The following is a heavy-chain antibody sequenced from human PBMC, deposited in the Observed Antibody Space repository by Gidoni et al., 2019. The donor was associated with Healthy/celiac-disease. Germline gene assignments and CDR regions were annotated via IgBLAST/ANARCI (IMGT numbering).Heavy chain of an antibody. J-gene: IGHJ4*02. D-gene: IGHD3-10*01. V-gene: IGHV1-69*01. CDR3: ARDGWNYGSGSYTRFDY. CDR2: IIPIFGTA. CDR1: GGTFSRYA. Sequence: QVQLVQSGAEVKKPGSSVKVSFKASGGTFSRYAISWVRQAPGQGLEGMGGIIPIFGTANYAQKFQGRVTITADESTSTAYMELSSLRSEDTAVYYCARDGWNYGSGSYTRFDYWGQGTLVTVSS.